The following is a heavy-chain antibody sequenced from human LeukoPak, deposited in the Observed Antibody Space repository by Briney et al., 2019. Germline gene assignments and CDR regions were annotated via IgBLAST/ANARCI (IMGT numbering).Heavy chain of an antibody. CDR2: IYYSGSP. D-gene: IGHD6-13*01. V-gene: IGHV4-39*01. J-gene: IGHJ4*02. Sequence: SETLSLTCTVFGGSINSSSYYSGWIRPPPGKGLEWIGNIYYSGSPYYNPSLKSRVTISVDTSKNQFSLNLSSVTAADTAVYYCARLGGQLEPKGYWGQGTLVTVSS. CDR3: ARLGGQLEPKGY. CDR1: GGSINSSSYY.